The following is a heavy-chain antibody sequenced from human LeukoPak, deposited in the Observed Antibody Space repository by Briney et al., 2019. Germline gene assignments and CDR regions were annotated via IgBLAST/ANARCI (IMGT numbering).Heavy chain of an antibody. CDR2: ITSGGGTI. D-gene: IGHD2/OR15-2a*01. J-gene: IGHJ6*03. CDR1: GFTFSTYS. CDR3: ARDRILNYYYYMDA. V-gene: IGHV3-11*04. Sequence: GGSLRLSCAASGFTFSTYSMSWVRQAPGKGLEWVSYITSGGGTIYYADSVKGRFTISRDNAKNSLYLQMNSLRVEDTAVYYCARDRILNYYYYMDAWGRGTTVTVSS.